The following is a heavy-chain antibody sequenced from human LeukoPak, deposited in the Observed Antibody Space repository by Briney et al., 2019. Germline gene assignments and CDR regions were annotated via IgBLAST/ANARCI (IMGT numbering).Heavy chain of an antibody. J-gene: IGHJ4*02. CDR1: GYTFTSHY. V-gene: IGHV1-46*01. CDR2: INPSGGTT. D-gene: IGHD6-19*01. Sequence: ASVKVSCKASGYTFTSHYMYWVRQAPGQGLEGMGVINPSGGTTTYAQKFQGRVTLTMDTSTRTVYMELRSLRSDDTAVYYCARQGGYSSAIGMGYWGQGTLVTVSS. CDR3: ARQGGYSSAIGMGY.